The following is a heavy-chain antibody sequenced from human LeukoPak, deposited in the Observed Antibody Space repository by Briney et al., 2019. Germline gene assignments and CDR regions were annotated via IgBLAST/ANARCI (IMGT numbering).Heavy chain of an antibody. CDR1: GFSFSTYT. J-gene: IGHJ2*01. V-gene: IGHV3-30-3*01. Sequence: GRSLRLSCAASGFSFSTYTMNWVRQAPGKGLERVAGIQHDGGRTYYADSVKGRFTISGDNSKNTLYLEVNSLTPEDTALYYCARDHYGGNSWDWYFDLWGRGILVTVSS. D-gene: IGHD4-23*01. CDR3: ARDHYGGNSWDWYFDL. CDR2: IQHDGGRT.